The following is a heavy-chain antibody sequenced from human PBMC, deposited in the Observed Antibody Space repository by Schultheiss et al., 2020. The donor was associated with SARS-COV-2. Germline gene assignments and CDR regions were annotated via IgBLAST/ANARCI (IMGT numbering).Heavy chain of an antibody. CDR2: ISSSSSYI. CDR1: GFTFSTYG. V-gene: IGHV3-21*01. Sequence: GGSLRLSCAASGFTFSTYGMHWVRQAPGKGLEWVSSISSSSSYIYYADSVKGRFTISRDNAKNSLSLQMNSLRDEDTAVYYCARGVGDYWGQGALVTVSS. D-gene: IGHD5/OR15-5a*01. CDR3: ARGVGDY. J-gene: IGHJ4*02.